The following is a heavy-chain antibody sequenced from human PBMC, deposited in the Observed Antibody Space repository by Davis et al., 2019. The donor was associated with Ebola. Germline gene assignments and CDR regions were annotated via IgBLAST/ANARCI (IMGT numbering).Heavy chain of an antibody. CDR3: TRALGYYYGLPGLLGY. D-gene: IGHD3-10*01. CDR2: SRNKANSYTT. CDR1: GFTFSDHY. V-gene: IGHV3-72*01. J-gene: IGHJ4*02. Sequence: PGGSLRLSCAASGFTFSDHYMDWVRQAPGKGLEWLGRSRNKANSYTTEFAASVKGRFSISRDDLKNSLYLQMNSLKTEDTAVYYCTRALGYYYGLPGLLGYWGQGTLVTVSS.